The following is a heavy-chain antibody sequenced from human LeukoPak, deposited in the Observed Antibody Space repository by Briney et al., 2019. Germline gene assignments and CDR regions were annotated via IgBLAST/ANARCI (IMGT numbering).Heavy chain of an antibody. Sequence: ASVKVSCKASGYTFTSYGISWVRQAPGQGLEWMGWINPNSGGTNYAQKFQGRVTMTRDTSISTAYMELSRLRSDDTAVYYCARGRRITMIVVVTNYYYGMDVWGQGTTVTVSS. CDR1: GYTFTSYG. J-gene: IGHJ6*02. CDR3: ARGRRITMIVVVTNYYYGMDV. D-gene: IGHD3-22*01. CDR2: INPNSGGT. V-gene: IGHV1-2*02.